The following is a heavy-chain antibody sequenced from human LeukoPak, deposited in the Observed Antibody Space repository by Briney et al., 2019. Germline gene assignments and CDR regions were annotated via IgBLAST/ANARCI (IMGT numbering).Heavy chain of an antibody. V-gene: IGHV1-18*01. Sequence: ASVKVSCKASGYTFSSYGISWVRQAPGQGLEWMVWISAYDGNTNYAQKLQGRVTMTTDTSTSTAYMELRSLRSDDTAVYYCAKAVRGYSYAYLPYWGQGTLVTVSS. J-gene: IGHJ4*02. CDR3: AKAVRGYSYAYLPY. CDR2: ISAYDGNT. D-gene: IGHD5-18*01. CDR1: GYTFSSYG.